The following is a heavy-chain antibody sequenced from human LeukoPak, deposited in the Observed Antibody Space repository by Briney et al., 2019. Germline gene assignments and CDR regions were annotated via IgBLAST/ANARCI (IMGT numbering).Heavy chain of an antibody. J-gene: IGHJ4*02. D-gene: IGHD5-12*01. Sequence: GGSLRLSCAASGFTFSSYSMNWVRQAPGKGLEWVSYISSSSSTIYYADSVKGGFTISRDNAKNSLYLQMNSLRAEDTAVYYCARGSRDGYKYWGQGTLVTVSS. CDR3: ARGSRDGYKY. CDR2: ISSSSSTI. V-gene: IGHV3-48*01. CDR1: GFTFSSYS.